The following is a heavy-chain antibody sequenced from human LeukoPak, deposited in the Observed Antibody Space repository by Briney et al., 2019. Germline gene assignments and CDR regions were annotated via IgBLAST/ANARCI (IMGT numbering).Heavy chain of an antibody. Sequence: GGSLRLSCAASGFTVSSNYMTWVRQAPGKGLEWVSFIYTGGSTYYADSVKGRFTISRDNSKNTLYPQMNSLRAEDTAVYYCARDYTVTSYYLDFWGQGTLATVSS. CDR3: ARDYTVTSYYLDF. CDR2: IYTGGST. CDR1: GFTVSSNY. D-gene: IGHD4-11*01. V-gene: IGHV3-53*01. J-gene: IGHJ4*02.